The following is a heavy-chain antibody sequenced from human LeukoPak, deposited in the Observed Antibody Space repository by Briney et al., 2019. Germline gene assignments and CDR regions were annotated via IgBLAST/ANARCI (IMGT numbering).Heavy chain of an antibody. CDR1: GFTFSSYG. Sequence: PGGTLRLSCAASGFTFSSYGMSWVRQAPGKGLEWVSAISSSGGSTYYADSVKGRFTISRDNSKNTLYLQMNSLRAEDTAVYYCAKEGSWAYGSGTEGTFDYWGQGTLVTVSS. CDR2: ISSSGGST. CDR3: AKEGSWAYGSGTEGTFDY. V-gene: IGHV3-23*01. J-gene: IGHJ4*02. D-gene: IGHD3-10*01.